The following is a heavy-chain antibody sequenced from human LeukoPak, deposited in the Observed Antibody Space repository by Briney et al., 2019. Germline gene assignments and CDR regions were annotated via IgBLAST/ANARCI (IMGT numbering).Heavy chain of an antibody. CDR2: INPDGSVT. J-gene: IGHJ4*02. D-gene: IGHD6-13*01. Sequence: GGSLRLSCAASGFTFSNDWMHWVRQGPGKGLVWVSRINPDGSVTSYADSVKGRFTISRDNVKNTLYLQMNSLRAEDTAVYYCAKDPGLYSSPDYWGQGTLVTASS. V-gene: IGHV3-74*01. CDR1: GFTFSNDW. CDR3: AKDPGLYSSPDY.